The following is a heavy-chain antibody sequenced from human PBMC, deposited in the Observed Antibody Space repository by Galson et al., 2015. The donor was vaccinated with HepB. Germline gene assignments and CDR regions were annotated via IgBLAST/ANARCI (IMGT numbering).Heavy chain of an antibody. Sequence: SVKVSCKASGYTFTTYSMHWVRQAPGQRPEWMGWINAGHGNTKYSQTFQDRLTITRDTSASTAYMELSSLRSEDTALYYCARAPGISFGELFQPLNCWGQGTLVTVSS. V-gene: IGHV1-3*01. CDR1: GYTFTTYS. J-gene: IGHJ4*02. CDR2: INAGHGNT. CDR3: ARAPGISFGELFQPLNC. D-gene: IGHD3-10*01.